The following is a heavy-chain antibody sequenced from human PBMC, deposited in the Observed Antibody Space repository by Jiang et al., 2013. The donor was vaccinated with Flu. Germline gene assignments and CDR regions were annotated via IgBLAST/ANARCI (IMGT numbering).Heavy chain of an antibody. CDR2: INHSGST. V-gene: IGHV4-34*01. J-gene: IGHJ4*02. Sequence: LLKPSETLSLTCAVYGGSFSGYYWSWIRQPPGKGLEWIGEINHSGSTNYNPSLKSRVTISVDTSKNQFSLKLSSVTAADTAVYYCARGVAKYYFDYWGQGTLVTVSS. CDR3: ARGVAKYYFDY. D-gene: IGHD5-12*01. CDR1: GGSFSGYY.